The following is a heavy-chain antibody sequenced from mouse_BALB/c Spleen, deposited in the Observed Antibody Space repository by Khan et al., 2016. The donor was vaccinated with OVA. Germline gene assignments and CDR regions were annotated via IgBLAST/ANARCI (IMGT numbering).Heavy chain of an antibody. Sequence: QIQLVQSGPKLKTPGETVKISCKASGYTFTNYAMNWVKQAPGKGLKWMGWINIYTGEPTYGDDFKGRFAFSLETSATTVYLHINNLKNEDMATYYCARSRGNYLLDHWGQGTTLTVSS. CDR3: ARSRGNYLLDH. J-gene: IGHJ2*01. V-gene: IGHV9-1*02. D-gene: IGHD2-1*01. CDR1: GYTFTNYA. CDR2: INIYTGEP.